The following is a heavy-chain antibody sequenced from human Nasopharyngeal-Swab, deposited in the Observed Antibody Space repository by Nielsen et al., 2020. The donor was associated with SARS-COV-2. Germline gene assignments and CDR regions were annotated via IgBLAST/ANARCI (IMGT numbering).Heavy chain of an antibody. V-gene: IGHV3-7*01. CDR2: IKQDGSEK. J-gene: IGHJ4*02. Sequence: GKSLKISCAASGFTFSSYWMSWVRQAPGKGLEWVANIKQDGSEKYYVDSVKGRFTISRDNAKNSLYLQMNSLRAEDTAVYYCARLTGPLGVFDYWGQGTLVTVSS. CDR3: ARLTGPLGVFDY. D-gene: IGHD7-27*01. CDR1: GFTFSSYW.